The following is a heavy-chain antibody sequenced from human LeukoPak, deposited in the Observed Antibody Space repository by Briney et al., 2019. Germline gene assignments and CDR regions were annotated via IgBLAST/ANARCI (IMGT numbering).Heavy chain of an antibody. V-gene: IGHV1-69*05. J-gene: IGHJ4*02. Sequence: SVKVSCKASGGTFSSYAISWVRQAPGQGLEWMGGIIPIFGTANYAQKFQGRVTITTDEPTSTAYMELSSLRSEDTAVYYCARDPLDSGYVIVWGQGTLVTVSS. CDR1: GGTFSSYA. CDR3: ARDPLDSGYVIV. CDR2: IIPIFGTA. D-gene: IGHD5-12*01.